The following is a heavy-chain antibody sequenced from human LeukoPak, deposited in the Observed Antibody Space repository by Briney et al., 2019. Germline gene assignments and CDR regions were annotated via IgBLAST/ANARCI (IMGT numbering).Heavy chain of an antibody. CDR3: ARDHRGSGWYRVTY. CDR1: GGSISSSSYY. J-gene: IGHJ4*02. Sequence: PSETLSLTCTVSGGSISSSSYYWGWIRQPPGKGLEWIGSIYYSGSTYYNPSLKSRVTISVDTSKNQFSLKLSSVTAADTAVYYCARDHRGSGWYRVTYWGQGTLVTVSS. D-gene: IGHD6-19*01. CDR2: IYYSGST. V-gene: IGHV4-39*07.